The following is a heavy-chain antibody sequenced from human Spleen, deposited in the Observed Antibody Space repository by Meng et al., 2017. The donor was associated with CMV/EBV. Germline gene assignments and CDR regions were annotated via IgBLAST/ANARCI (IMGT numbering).Heavy chain of an antibody. CDR3: ARASGSSSNWFDP. Sequence: ASVKVSCKVSGYTLTKLSMHWVRQAPGKGLEWMGSFDPEDGEIIYAQNLQGRVTMTTDISTRTAYMELRSLRSDDTAVYYCARASGSSSNWFDPWGQGTLVTVSS. J-gene: IGHJ5*02. CDR2: FDPEDGEI. CDR1: GYTLTKLS. D-gene: IGHD6-13*01. V-gene: IGHV1-24*01.